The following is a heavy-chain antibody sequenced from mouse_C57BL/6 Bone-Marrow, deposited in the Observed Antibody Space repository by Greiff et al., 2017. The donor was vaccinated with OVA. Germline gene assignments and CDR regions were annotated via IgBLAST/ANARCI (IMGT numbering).Heavy chain of an antibody. CDR2: IHPNSGST. J-gene: IGHJ3*01. V-gene: IGHV1-64*01. D-gene: IGHD1-2*01. Sequence: VQLQQSGAELVKPGASVKLSCKASGYTFTSYWMLWVKQRPGQGLEWIGMIHPNSGSTNYNEKFKSKATLTVDKSSSTAYMQLSSLTSEDSAVYYCARGTARGSGLEYWGQGTPVTVSA. CDR3: ARGTARGSGLEY. CDR1: GYTFTSYW.